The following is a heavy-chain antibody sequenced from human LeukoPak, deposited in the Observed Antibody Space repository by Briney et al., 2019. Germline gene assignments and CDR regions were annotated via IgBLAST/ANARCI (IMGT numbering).Heavy chain of an antibody. Sequence: VASVKVSCKPSGGTFCSYAISWVRQAPGQGLEWVGGIIPLFGAPLYAQKFQGRVTITADGRTSTVYMDLSSLRSDDTAVYYCARDEEKAAGSLWGQGTPVIVSS. CDR1: GGTFCSYA. D-gene: IGHD6-13*01. CDR2: IIPLFGAP. CDR3: ARDEEKAAGSL. V-gene: IGHV1-69*13. J-gene: IGHJ4*02.